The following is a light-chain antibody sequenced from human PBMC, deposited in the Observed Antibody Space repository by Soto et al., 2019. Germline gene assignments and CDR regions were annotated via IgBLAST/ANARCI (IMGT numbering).Light chain of an antibody. CDR3: QQYNNWPPGT. J-gene: IGKJ3*01. CDR1: RSVSSN. CDR2: GAS. V-gene: IGKV3-15*01. Sequence: EIVMTQSPATLSVSPGDGTTLSCRTRRSVSSNLAWYQQKPGQAPRLLIYGASTRATGIPARFSGSGSGTEFTLTISSPQSEDFAVYYCQQYNNWPPGTFGPGTKVDIK.